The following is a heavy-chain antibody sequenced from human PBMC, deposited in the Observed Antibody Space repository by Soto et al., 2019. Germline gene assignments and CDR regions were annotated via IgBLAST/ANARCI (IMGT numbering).Heavy chain of an antibody. CDR1: GFTFSRYA. CDR2: ISVSGDNT. J-gene: IGHJ6*02. V-gene: IGHV3-23*01. D-gene: IGHD3-10*01. CDR3: AKDGKTRTKVWFPAGYGMDV. Sequence: GGSLRLSCAASGFTFSRYAMNWVRQAPGRGLQWIPGISVSGDNTSYVESVRGRFTVYRDNSKNTLYLQMNNLRAEDTALYYCAKDGKTRTKVWFPAGYGMDVWGQGTTVTVSS.